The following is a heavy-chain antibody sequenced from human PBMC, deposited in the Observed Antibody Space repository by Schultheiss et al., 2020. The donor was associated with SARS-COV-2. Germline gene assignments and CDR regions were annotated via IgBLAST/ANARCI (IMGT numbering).Heavy chain of an antibody. J-gene: IGHJ4*02. CDR2: IYYSGST. V-gene: IGHV4-59*04. CDR1: GGSISSYY. D-gene: IGHD6-13*01. Sequence: SETLSLTCTVSGGSISSYYWSWIRQPPGKGLEWIGYIYYSGSTYYNPSLKSRVTISVDTSKNHFSLKLTSVTAADTAVYYCARHPNFGTSWSFDSWGQGTLVTVSS. CDR3: ARHPNFGTSWSFDS.